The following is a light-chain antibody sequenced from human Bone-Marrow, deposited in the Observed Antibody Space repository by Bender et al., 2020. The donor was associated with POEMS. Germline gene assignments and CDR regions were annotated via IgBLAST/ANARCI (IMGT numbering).Light chain of an antibody. J-gene: IGLJ3*02. CDR1: SSNTGSGYD. V-gene: IGLV1-40*01. CDR2: GYN. Sequence: QSVLTQPPSVSGAPGQRVTISCTGSSSNTGSGYDINWYQHLPGTAPKLLIYGYNNRPSGVPDRFSGSKSGTSASLAITGLQADDEGDYFCCSYAGSRGWVFGGGTKVTVL. CDR3: CSYAGSRGWV.